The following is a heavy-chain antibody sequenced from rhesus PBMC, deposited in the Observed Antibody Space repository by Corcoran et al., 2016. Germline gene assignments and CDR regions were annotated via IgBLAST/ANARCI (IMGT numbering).Heavy chain of an antibody. Sequence: QVQLQESGPGLVKPSETLSLTCAVSGGSISSSNWWSWIRQPPGKGLEWIGGMYSNSETTNYNPSLKSRVTSSKDTSRNQFSLKLSSVTAADTAVYYCAGRPVAATAFDYWGQGVLVTVSS. CDR2: MYSNSETT. J-gene: IGHJ4*01. CDR1: GGSISSSNW. CDR3: AGRPVAATAFDY. V-gene: IGHV4S12*01. D-gene: IGHD4-29*01.